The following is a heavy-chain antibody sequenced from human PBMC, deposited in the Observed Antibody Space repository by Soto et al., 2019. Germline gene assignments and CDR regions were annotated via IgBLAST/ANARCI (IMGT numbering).Heavy chain of an antibody. D-gene: IGHD1-1*01. V-gene: IGHV3-30-3*01. Sequence: QVQLVESGGGVVQPGRSLRLSCAASGFTFSSYAMHWVRQAPGKGLEWVAVISYDGSNKYYADSVKGRFTISRANSKTTLYLKRNSLRTEDSAVYYCARPLWRDDYNWGYFDLWGRGTLVTVSS. J-gene: IGHJ2*01. CDR2: ISYDGSNK. CDR3: ARPLWRDDYNWGYFDL. CDR1: GFTFSSYA.